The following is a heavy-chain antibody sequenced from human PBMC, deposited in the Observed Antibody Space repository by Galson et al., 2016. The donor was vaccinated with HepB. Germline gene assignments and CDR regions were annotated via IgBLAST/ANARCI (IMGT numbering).Heavy chain of an antibody. D-gene: IGHD4-17*01. CDR3: ARDAWDDDLKSNDGFDI. Sequence: TLSLTCTVSGGSISSSPYSWSWIRQSLGKGLEWIGYNSHSGYAHYNPPLKSRVTISEDRSKNQFSLKLSSVTAADTAVYYCARDAWDDDLKSNDGFDIWGQGTMVTVSS. CDR2: NSHSGYA. CDR1: GGSISSSPYS. V-gene: IGHV4-30-2*06. J-gene: IGHJ3*02.